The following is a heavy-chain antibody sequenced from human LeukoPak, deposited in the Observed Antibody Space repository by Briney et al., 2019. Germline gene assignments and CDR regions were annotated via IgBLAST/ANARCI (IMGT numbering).Heavy chain of an antibody. CDR3: AKNTVTTSLDP. J-gene: IGHJ5*02. CDR2: IYYSGST. CDR1: GGSVSSGSYY. Sequence: PSETLSLTCTVSGGSVSSGSYYWSWIRQPPGKGLEWIGYIYYSGSTNYNPSLKSRVTISVDTSKNQFSLKLSSVTAEDTAVYYCAKNTVTTSLDPWGQGTLVTVSS. V-gene: IGHV4-61*01. D-gene: IGHD4-17*01.